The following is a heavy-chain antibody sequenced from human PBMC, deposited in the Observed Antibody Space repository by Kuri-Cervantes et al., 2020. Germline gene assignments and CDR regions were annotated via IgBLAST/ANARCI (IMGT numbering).Heavy chain of an antibody. V-gene: IGHV4-38-2*01. Sequence: GSLRLSCAVSGHSISTNYYWGWIRQSPGKGLEWIGTVYHTGTTYYNPSLSSRVTISIDTSKNQYSLSLSSVTAADTAVYYCARRYNWNYGVWGQGTLVTVSS. J-gene: IGHJ4*02. D-gene: IGHD1-7*01. CDR3: ARRYNWNYGV. CDR1: GHSISTNYY. CDR2: VYHTGTT.